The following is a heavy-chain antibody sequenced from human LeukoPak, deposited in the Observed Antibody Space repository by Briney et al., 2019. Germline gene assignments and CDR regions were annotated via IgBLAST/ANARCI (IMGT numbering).Heavy chain of an antibody. J-gene: IGHJ4*02. D-gene: IGHD6-13*01. Sequence: GGSLRLSCAGSGFTLSSYAMSWVRQAPGKGLEWVSAISGSGDTTYYADSVKGRFTISRDSSGNTLYLHMNSLRAEDTAVYYCAKDRVIATGIGEFDYWGQGTLVTVSS. CDR2: ISGSGDTT. CDR1: GFTLSSYA. V-gene: IGHV3-23*01. CDR3: AKDRVIATGIGEFDY.